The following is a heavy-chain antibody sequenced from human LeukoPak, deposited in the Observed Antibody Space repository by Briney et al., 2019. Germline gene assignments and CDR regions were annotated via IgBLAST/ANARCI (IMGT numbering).Heavy chain of an antibody. CDR3: ARALDSSSSRYQAFEE. D-gene: IGHD2-2*01. Sequence: GGSLRLSCSASGFTFRNYWMSWVRQAPGKGLEWVANIKQDESEKYYVDSVKGRFPISRDNAKSSLYLQMNSLRAEDTAVYYCARALDSSSSRYQAFEEWGQGTLVTVSS. V-gene: IGHV3-7*01. CDR1: GFTFRNYW. J-gene: IGHJ4*02. CDR2: IKQDESEK.